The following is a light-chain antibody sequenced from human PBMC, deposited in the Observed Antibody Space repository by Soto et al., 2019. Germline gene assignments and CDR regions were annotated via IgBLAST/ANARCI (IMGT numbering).Light chain of an antibody. CDR2: GTS. J-gene: IGKJ1*01. Sequence: EILLTQSTGTLSLSPGERATLSCRSSQTISSTYLAWYQQKPGQAPRLLIYGTSSRATGIPDRFSGSGSGPDFTLTISRLEPEDFAVYYCQQYGSSPRTFGQGTKVDI. CDR3: QQYGSSPRT. CDR1: QTISSTY. V-gene: IGKV3-20*01.